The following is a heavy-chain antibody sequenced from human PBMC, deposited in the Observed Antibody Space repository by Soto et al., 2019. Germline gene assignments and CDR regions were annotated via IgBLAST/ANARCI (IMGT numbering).Heavy chain of an antibody. Sequence: SETLSLTCTVSGDSMSRGDYYWSWIRQPPGKGLEWIGYIYYSGSTNYNHSLKSRVTISVDTSKNQFSLKLSSVTAVDTAVYYCARAPPRITGIYYYGMDVWGQGTTVTVSS. D-gene: IGHD1-20*01. CDR3: ARAPPRITGIYYYGMDV. J-gene: IGHJ6*02. CDR2: IYYSGST. V-gene: IGHV4-61*08. CDR1: GDSMSRGDYY.